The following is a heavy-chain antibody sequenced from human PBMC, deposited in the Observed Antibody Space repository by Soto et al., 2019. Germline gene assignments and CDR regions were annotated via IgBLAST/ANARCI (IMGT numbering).Heavy chain of an antibody. Sequence: GGSLRLSCAASGFTFSSYGMHWVRQAPGKGLEWVAVIWYDGSNKYYADSVKGRFTISRDNSKNTLYLQMNSLRAEDTAVYYCARDISPSGYYDSSGYPLDYWGQGTLVTVSS. CDR3: ARDISPSGYYDSSGYPLDY. CDR1: GFTFSSYG. D-gene: IGHD3-22*01. V-gene: IGHV3-33*01. J-gene: IGHJ4*02. CDR2: IWYDGSNK.